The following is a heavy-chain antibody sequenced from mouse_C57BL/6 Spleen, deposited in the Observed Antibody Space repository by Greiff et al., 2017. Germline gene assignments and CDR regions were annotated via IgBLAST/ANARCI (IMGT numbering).Heavy chain of an antibody. CDR3: ASIYYDYDLFAY. V-gene: IGHV1-20*01. CDR2: INPYNGDT. CDR1: GYSFTGYF. J-gene: IGHJ3*01. D-gene: IGHD2-4*01. Sequence: VQLQQSGPELVKPGDSVKISCKASGYSFTGYFMNWVMQSHGKSLEWIGRINPYNGDTFYNQKFKGKATLTVDKSSSTAHMELRSLTSEDSAVYYCASIYYDYDLFAYWGQGTLVTGSA.